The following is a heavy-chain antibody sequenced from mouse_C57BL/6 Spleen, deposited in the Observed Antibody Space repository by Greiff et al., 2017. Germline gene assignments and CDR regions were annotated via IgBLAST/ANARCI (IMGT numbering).Heavy chain of an antibody. V-gene: IGHV1-52*01. D-gene: IGHD3-2*02. CDR1: GYTFTSYW. J-gene: IGHJ2*01. Sequence: QVQLQQPGAELVRPGSSVKLSCKASGYTFTSYWMHWVKQRPIQGLEWIGNIDPSDSETHYNQKFKDKATLTVDKSSSTAYMQLSSLTSEDSAVYYCAREGTAQAYYFDYWGQGTTLTVSS. CDR3: AREGTAQAYYFDY. CDR2: IDPSDSET.